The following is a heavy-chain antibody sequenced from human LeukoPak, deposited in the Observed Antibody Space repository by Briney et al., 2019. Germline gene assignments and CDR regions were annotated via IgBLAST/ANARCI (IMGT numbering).Heavy chain of an antibody. CDR2: IIPIFGTA. CDR1: GGTFIIYA. J-gene: IGHJ4*02. Sequence: SVTVSFTASGGTFIIYAISWVRQAPGQGREWMGGIIPIFGTANYAQKFQGRVTITTDESTSTAYMELSSLRSEDTALYYCAIAPYYDSSGYYYVGFDYWGQGTLVTVSS. CDR3: AIAPYYDSSGYYYVGFDY. V-gene: IGHV1-69*05. D-gene: IGHD3-22*01.